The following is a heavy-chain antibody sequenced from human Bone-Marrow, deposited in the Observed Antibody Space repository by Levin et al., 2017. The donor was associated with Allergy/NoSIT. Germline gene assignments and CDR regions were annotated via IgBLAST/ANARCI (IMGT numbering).Heavy chain of an antibody. CDR3: ASLNSSSGWYGADY. D-gene: IGHD6-19*01. CDR2: INHSGST. V-gene: IGHV4-34*01. J-gene: IGHJ4*02. CDR1: GGSFSGYY. Sequence: SETLSLTCAVYGGSFSGYYWSWIRQPPGKGLEWIGEINHSGSTNYNPSLKSRVTISVDTSKNQFSLKLSSVTAADTAVYYCASLNSSSGWYGADYWGQGTLVTVSS.